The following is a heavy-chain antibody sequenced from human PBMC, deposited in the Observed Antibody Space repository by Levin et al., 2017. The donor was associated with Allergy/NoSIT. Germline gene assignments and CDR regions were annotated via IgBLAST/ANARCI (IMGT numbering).Heavy chain of an antibody. D-gene: IGHD3-10*01. CDR3: ARGGITMVRGVIPHDAFDI. J-gene: IGHJ3*02. V-gene: IGHV3-30-3*01. CDR2: ISYDGSNK. Sequence: AGGSLRLSCAASGFTFSSYAMHWVRQAPGKGLEWVAVISYDGSNKYYADSVKGRFTISRDNSKNTLYLQMNSLRAEDTAVYYCARGGITMVRGVIPHDAFDIWGQGTMVTVSS. CDR1: GFTFSSYA.